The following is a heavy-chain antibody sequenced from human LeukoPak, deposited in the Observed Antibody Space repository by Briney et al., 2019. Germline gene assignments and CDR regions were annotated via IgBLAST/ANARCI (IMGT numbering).Heavy chain of an antibody. V-gene: IGHV2-70*11. D-gene: IGHD3-22*01. CDR1: GFSLSTSGMC. CDR2: IDWDDDK. J-gene: IGHJ4*02. CDR3: ARSGEYYYDSSGYLFDY. Sequence: SGPALVKPTQTLTLTCTFSGFSLSTSGMCVSWIRQPPGKALEWLARIDWDDDKYYSTSLKTRLTISKDTSKNQMVLTMTNMDPVDTATYYCARSGEYYYDSSGYLFDYWGQGTLVTVSS.